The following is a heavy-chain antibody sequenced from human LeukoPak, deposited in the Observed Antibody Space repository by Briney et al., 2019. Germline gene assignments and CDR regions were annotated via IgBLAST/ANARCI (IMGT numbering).Heavy chain of an antibody. J-gene: IGHJ5*02. V-gene: IGHV4-4*02. CDR1: GASINSRHW. CDR2: IFHTGSF. D-gene: IGHD1-14*01. CDR3: ARDLSVKIGFATHRPFDP. Sequence: PSGTLSLTCTVSGASINSRHWLSWVRQPPGKGLEWIGEIFHTGSFNYNPSLKNRVTISVDKSNSQFSLKLTSVTAADTAVYYCARDLSVKIGFATHRPFDPWGQGTLVTVSS.